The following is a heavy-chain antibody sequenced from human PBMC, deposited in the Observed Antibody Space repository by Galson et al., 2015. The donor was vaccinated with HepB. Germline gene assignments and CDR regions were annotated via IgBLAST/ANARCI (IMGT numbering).Heavy chain of an antibody. CDR1: GFTFSSYA. D-gene: IGHD6-19*01. Sequence: SLRLSCAASGFTFSSYAMAWVRHAPGKGLEWFSSISGSGDITYSADSVKGRFTISRDNSKNTLYLQMNSLRAEDTAIYYCAKERPFHSSGWFLGEYWGQGTLVTVSS. J-gene: IGHJ4*02. CDR2: ISGSGDIT. V-gene: IGHV3-23*01. CDR3: AKERPFHSSGWFLGEY.